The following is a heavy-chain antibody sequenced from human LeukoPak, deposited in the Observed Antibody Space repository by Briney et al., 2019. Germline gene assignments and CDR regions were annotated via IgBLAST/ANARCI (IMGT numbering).Heavy chain of an antibody. CDR1: GGSISSYY. CDR3: AREGYGGNSFFDY. Sequence: PSETLSLTCTVSGGSISSYYWSWIRQPPGKGLEWIGYIYYSGSTNYNPSLKSRVTISVDKSKNQFSLKLSSVTAADTAVYYCAREGYGGNSFFDYWGQGTLVTVSS. CDR2: IYYSGST. D-gene: IGHD4-23*01. J-gene: IGHJ4*02. V-gene: IGHV4-59*12.